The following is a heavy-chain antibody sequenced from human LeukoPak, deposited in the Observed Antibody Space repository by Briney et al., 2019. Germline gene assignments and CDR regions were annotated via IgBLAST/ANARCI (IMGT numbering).Heavy chain of an antibody. CDR1: GGSISNSY. D-gene: IGHD3-22*01. Sequence: SETLSLTCTVSGGSISNSYCSWIRQSPRKGLEWVGYIYYSGTTNYNPSLKSRVTVSVDTSKKQFSLKLGYVTAADTAVYYCARDGYYDSSGYYYAYYYGMDVWGQGTTVTVSS. CDR2: IYYSGTT. J-gene: IGHJ6*02. CDR3: ARDGYYDSSGYYYAYYYGMDV. V-gene: IGHV4-59*01.